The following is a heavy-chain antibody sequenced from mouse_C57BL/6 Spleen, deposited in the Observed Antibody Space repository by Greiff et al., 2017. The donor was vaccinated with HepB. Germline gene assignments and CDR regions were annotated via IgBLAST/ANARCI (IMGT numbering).Heavy chain of an antibody. V-gene: IGHV1-62-2*01. Sequence: QVQLQPSGAELVKPGASVKLSCKASGYTFTGYTIHWVKPRSGPGLEWIGWVYPGSGSIKYNEKFKDKATLTADKSSSTVYMELSRLTSEDSAVYFCARHEEDGYTFAYWGQGTLVTVSA. D-gene: IGHD2-3*01. CDR1: GYTFTGYT. J-gene: IGHJ3*01. CDR3: ARHEEDGYTFAY. CDR2: VYPGSGSI.